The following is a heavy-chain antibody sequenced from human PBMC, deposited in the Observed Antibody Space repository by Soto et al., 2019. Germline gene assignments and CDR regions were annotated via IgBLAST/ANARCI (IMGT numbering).Heavy chain of an antibody. V-gene: IGHV4-39*01. J-gene: IGHJ6*02. CDR3: ARRLYYDSSGFEGGGMDV. Sequence: SETLSLTCTVFGGSISSSSYYWCWIRHPPGKGLEWIGSIYYSGSTYYNPSLKSRVTISVDTSKNQFSLKLSSVTAADTAVYYCARRLYYDSSGFEGGGMDVWGQGTTVT. D-gene: IGHD3-22*01. CDR1: GGSISSSSYY. CDR2: IYYSGST.